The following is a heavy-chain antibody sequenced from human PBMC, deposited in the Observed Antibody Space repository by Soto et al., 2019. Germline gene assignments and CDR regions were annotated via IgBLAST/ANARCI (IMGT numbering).Heavy chain of an antibody. CDR2: INPNSGGT. CDR1: GYIFTGYY. Sequence: ASVKVSCKASGYIFTGYYMHWVRQAPGQGLEWMGWINPNSGGTNYAQKFQGRVTMTRDTSISTAYMELSRLRSDDTAVYYCAREGVRYCSSTSCWFDPWGQGTLVTVS. CDR3: AREGVRYCSSTSCWFDP. D-gene: IGHD2-2*01. J-gene: IGHJ5*02. V-gene: IGHV1-2*02.